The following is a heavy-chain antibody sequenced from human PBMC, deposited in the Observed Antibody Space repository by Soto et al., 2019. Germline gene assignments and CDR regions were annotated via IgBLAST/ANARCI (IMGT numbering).Heavy chain of an antibody. CDR3: ASEGDDYNDY. CDR2: IIPILGIA. CDR1: GGTFSSYT. J-gene: IGHJ4*02. Sequence: QVQLVQSGAEVKKPGSSVKVSCKASGGTFSSYTISWVRQAPGQGLEWMGRIIPILGIANYAQKFQGRVTITXXKXXXXXYMXLSSLRSEDTAVYYCASEGDDYNDYWGQGTLVTVSS. V-gene: IGHV1-69*02. D-gene: IGHD4-4*01.